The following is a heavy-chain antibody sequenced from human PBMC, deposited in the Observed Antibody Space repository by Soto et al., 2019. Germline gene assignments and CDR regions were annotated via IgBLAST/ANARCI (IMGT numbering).Heavy chain of an antibody. CDR1: GFTFSNYA. CDR2: INGGGDSP. V-gene: IGHV3-23*01. J-gene: IGHJ4*02. CDR3: ATRGKFGGFDY. Sequence: VHLLESGGGLVHPGGSLRLSCTASGFTFSNYAMTWVRQGPGKGLQWGAGINGGGDSPHYADSVKGRFIISGDHSNNPLVLQTGPLGGANPALYYCATRGKFGGFDYWGPGTLLTVSS. D-gene: IGHD3-10*01.